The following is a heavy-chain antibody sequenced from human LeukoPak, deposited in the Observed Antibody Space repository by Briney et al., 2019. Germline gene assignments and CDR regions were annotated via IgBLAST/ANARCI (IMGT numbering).Heavy chain of an antibody. CDR3: ARGWFGERQNYYYGMDV. V-gene: IGHV3-11*01. CDR2: ISSSGSTI. D-gene: IGHD3-10*01. CDR1: GFTFSDYY. J-gene: IGHJ6*02. Sequence: GGSLRLSCAASGFTFSDYYMSWIRQAPGKGLEWVSYISSSGSTIYYADSVKGRFTISRDNANNSLYLQMNSLRAEDTAVYYCARGWFGERQNYYYGMDVWGQGTTVTVSS.